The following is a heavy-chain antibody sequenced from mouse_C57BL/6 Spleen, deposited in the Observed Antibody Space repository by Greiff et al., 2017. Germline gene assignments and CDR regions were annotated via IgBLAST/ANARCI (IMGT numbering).Heavy chain of an antibody. CDR3: ARTDDGYPQGAMDY. CDR1: GYTFTSYW. V-gene: IGHV1-69*01. D-gene: IGHD2-3*01. CDR2: IDPSDSYT. Sequence: QVQLQQPGAELVMPGASVKLSCKASGYTFTSYWMHWVKQRPGQGLEWIGEIDPSDSYTNYNQKFKGKSTLTVDKSSSTAYMQLSSLTSEDSAVYYGARTDDGYPQGAMDYWGQGTSVTVSS. J-gene: IGHJ4*01.